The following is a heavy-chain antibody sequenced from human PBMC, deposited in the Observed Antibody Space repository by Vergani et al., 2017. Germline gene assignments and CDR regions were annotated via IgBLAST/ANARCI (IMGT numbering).Heavy chain of an antibody. D-gene: IGHD3-10*01. Sequence: QVQLVQSGAEVKKPGASVKVSCKASGYTFTGYYMHWVRQAPGQGLEWMGWINPNSGGTNYAQKFQGRVTMTRDTSISTAYMERSRLGSDDTAVYYSAREWYNGGYYGSGRPNWFDRWGQGTLVTVSS. CDR2: INPNSGGT. V-gene: IGHV1-2*02. J-gene: IGHJ5*02. CDR1: GYTFTGYY. CDR3: AREWYNGGYYGSGRPNWFDR.